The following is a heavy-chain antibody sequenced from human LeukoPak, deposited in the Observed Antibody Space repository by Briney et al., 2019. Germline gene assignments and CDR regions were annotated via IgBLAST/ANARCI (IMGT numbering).Heavy chain of an antibody. CDR3: ARGGRTGALDF. D-gene: IGHD3-16*01. CDR2: IKEDGSER. V-gene: IGHV3-7*01. J-gene: IGHJ3*01. CDR1: GFIFGTFW. Sequence: GGSLRLSCATSGFIFGTFWMTWVRQAPGGALEWVANIKEDGSERFCVDSVEGRFTISRDNVKNSLDLHMNTLRVEDTAIYYCARGGRTGALDFWGQGAMVTVSS.